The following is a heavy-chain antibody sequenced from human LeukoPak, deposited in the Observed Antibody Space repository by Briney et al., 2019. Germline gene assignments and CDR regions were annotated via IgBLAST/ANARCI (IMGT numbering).Heavy chain of an antibody. CDR3: ARHGYCSGGSCYWDY. J-gene: IGHJ4*02. Sequence: PSETLSLTCIVSGGSISPYYWSWIRQPPGSGLEWIAYIYYSGSTSYNPSLKSRAAISVDTSNNEVSLKLSSVTAADTAVYYCARHGYCSGGSCYWDYWGQGTLVTVSS. D-gene: IGHD2-15*01. CDR1: GGSISPYY. V-gene: IGHV4-59*08. CDR2: IYYSGST.